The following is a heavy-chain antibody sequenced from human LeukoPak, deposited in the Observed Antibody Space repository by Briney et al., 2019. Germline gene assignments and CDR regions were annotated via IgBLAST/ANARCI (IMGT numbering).Heavy chain of an antibody. CDR3: ARVLGPRAFEY. D-gene: IGHD2/OR15-2a*01. Sequence: PSQTLSLTCTVSGGSISSGSYYWSWIRQPPGKGLEWIGYIYYSGSTYYNPSLKSRVTISVDTSKNQFSLKLSSVTAADTALYYCARVLGPRAFEYWGQGTLVTVSS. J-gene: IGHJ4*02. CDR2: IYYSGST. CDR1: GGSISSGSYY. V-gene: IGHV4-30-4*08.